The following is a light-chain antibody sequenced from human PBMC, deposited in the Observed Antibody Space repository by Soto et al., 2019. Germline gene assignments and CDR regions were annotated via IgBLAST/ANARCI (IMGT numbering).Light chain of an antibody. CDR1: ESISNW. CDR3: QQHNTYST. Sequence: DIQRTQSPSTLSSSVGDKVTITCRASESISNWLAWYQQKPGKAPKLLLYKASTLQSGVPSRFSGSGSGTEFTLPLSSLQPDDFATYYCQQHNTYSTFGQGTKVEIK. V-gene: IGKV1-5*03. J-gene: IGKJ1*01. CDR2: KAS.